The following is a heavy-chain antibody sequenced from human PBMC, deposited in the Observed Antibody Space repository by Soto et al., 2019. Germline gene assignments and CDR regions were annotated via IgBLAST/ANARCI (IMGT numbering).Heavy chain of an antibody. J-gene: IGHJ5*02. CDR3: ARGLTGTMMRLNCFDP. D-gene: IGHD1-7*01. V-gene: IGHV4-39*01. CDR1: GFTFSSYA. Sequence: PGGSLRLSCAASGFTFSSYAMSWVRQAPGKGLEWIGSVYYSGITYYNPSLGSRVTISVDTSSNQFSLKLNSMTAADTAIYYCARGLTGTMMRLNCFDPWGQGTLVTVSS. CDR2: VYYSGIT.